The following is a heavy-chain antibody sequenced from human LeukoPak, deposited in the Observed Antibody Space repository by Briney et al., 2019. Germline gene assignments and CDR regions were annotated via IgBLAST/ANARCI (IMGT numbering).Heavy chain of an antibody. V-gene: IGHV1-3*01. CDR3: ARDRDFWSGYASYNWFDP. J-gene: IGHJ5*02. D-gene: IGHD3-3*01. Sequence: ASVKVSCKASGYTFTSYAMHWVRQAPGQRLEWMGWINAGNGNTKYSQKFQGRVTITRDTSASTAYMELRSLRSDDTAVYYCARDRDFWSGYASYNWFDPWGQGTLVTVSS. CDR2: INAGNGNT. CDR1: GYTFTSYA.